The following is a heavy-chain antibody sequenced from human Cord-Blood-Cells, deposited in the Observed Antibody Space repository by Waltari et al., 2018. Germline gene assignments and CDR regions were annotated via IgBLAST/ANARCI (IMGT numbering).Heavy chain of an antibody. V-gene: IGHV4-39*01. D-gene: IGHD6-13*01. CDR1: GCSISSSSYY. Sequence: QLQLQESGPGLVKPSETLSLTCTVSGCSISSSSYYWGWIRQPPGKGLEWIGSIYYSGSTYYNPSCKSRVTISVDTSKNQFSLKLSSVTAADTAVYYCARRGIAAAGDAFDIWGQGTMVTVSS. J-gene: IGHJ3*02. CDR2: IYYSGST. CDR3: ARRGIAAAGDAFDI.